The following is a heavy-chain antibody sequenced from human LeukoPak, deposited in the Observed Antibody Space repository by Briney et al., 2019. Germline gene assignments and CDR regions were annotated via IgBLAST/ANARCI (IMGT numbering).Heavy chain of an antibody. CDR3: ARDSGTTGEVKFDP. D-gene: IGHD3-10*01. V-gene: IGHV3-53*01. CDR1: GFTVSSNY. J-gene: IGHJ5*02. CDR2: IHSGGST. Sequence: GGSLRLSCAASGFTVSSNYMSWVRQAPGKGLEWVSVIHSGGSTYYADSVKGRFTISRDNSKSTLYIQMNSLRAEDTAVYYCARDSGTTGEVKFDPWARAPWSPSPQ.